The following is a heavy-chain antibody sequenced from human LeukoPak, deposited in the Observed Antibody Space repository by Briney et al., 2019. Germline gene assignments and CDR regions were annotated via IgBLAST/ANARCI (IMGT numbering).Heavy chain of an antibody. J-gene: IGHJ5*02. D-gene: IGHD3-10*01. CDR3: ARDMYYCSRTGFDP. V-gene: IGHV1-18*01. Sequence: ASVKVSCKTSGYTFNSYGISWVRQAPGQGLEWIGWISAYNGNTNYAQSLQGRVTMTTDTSTSTAYMELRSLRSDDTAVYYCARDMYYCSRTGFDPWGQGTLVTVSS. CDR2: ISAYNGNT. CDR1: GYTFNSYG.